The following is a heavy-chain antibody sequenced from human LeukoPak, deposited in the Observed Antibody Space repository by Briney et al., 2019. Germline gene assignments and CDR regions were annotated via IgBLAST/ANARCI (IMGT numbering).Heavy chain of an antibody. J-gene: IGHJ4*01. CDR2: VKYDGSEK. CDR1: GFTFNDYW. V-gene: IGHV3-7*04. Sequence: PGGSLRLSCAASGFTFNDYWMNWVRQAPGKGLEWVANVKYDGSEKYYVDSVKGRFTISRDNAKNSLYLQMNSLRAEDTAVYYCARGRHFGSGTHYMAFYSDSWGHGTLVTVSS. CDR3: ARGRHFGSGTHYMAFYSDS. D-gene: IGHD3-10*01.